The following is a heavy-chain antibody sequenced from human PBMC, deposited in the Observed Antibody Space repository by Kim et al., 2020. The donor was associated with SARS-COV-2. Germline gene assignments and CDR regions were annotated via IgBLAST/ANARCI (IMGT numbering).Heavy chain of an antibody. CDR3: ASEATVGLDYFDY. V-gene: IGHV6-1*01. CDR2: TYYRSKWYN. Sequence: SQTLSLTCAISGDSVSSNSAAWSWFRQSPSSGLEWLGRTYYRSKWYNDYATFVSSRITITSDTSKNQFSLQLSAVTPEDTAVYYCASEATVGLDYFDYWGQGTLVTVSS. CDR1: GDSVSSNSAA. D-gene: IGHD1-26*01. J-gene: IGHJ4*02.